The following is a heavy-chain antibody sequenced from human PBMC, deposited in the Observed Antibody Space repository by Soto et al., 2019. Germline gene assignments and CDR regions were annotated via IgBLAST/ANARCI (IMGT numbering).Heavy chain of an antibody. Sequence: QVQLVQSGAEVKKPGSSVKVSCKASGGTFSSYAISWVRQAPGQGLEWMGGIIPIFGTANYAQKFEGRVTITADESTSTDYMELSSLRSEDTAVYYWSRGSIYCGGDCYYFQHWGQGTLVTVSS. V-gene: IGHV1-69*01. D-gene: IGHD2-21*02. J-gene: IGHJ1*01. CDR1: GGTFSSYA. CDR3: SRGSIYCGGDCYYFQH. CDR2: IIPIFGTA.